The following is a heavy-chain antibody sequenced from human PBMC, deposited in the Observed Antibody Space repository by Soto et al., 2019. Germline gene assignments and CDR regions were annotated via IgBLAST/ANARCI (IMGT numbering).Heavy chain of an antibody. J-gene: IGHJ4*02. Sequence: QVQLVQSGAEVKKPGASVKVSCKASGYTFTSYYMHWVRQAPGQGLEWMGIINPSGGSTSYAQKFQGRVTVTRDSXTSTVYMELSSLRSEDTAVYYCARGIAVAGTIFDYWGQGTLVTVSS. CDR3: ARGIAVAGTIFDY. D-gene: IGHD6-19*01. CDR1: GYTFTSYY. V-gene: IGHV1-46*03. CDR2: INPSGGST.